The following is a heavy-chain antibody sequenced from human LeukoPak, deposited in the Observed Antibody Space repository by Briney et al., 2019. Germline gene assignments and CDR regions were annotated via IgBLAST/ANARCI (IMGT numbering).Heavy chain of an antibody. V-gene: IGHV7-4-1*02. CDR2: INTNTGNP. D-gene: IGHD3-22*01. CDR1: GYTFTSYA. CDR3: ARGGRDYYDIRGWLDP. J-gene: IGHJ5*02. Sequence: GASVKVSCKASGYTFTSYAINWVRQAPGQGLEWMGWINTNTGNPTYAQGFTGRFVFSLDTSVSTAYLQISSLKAEDTAVYYCARGGRDYYDIRGWLDPWGQGALVTVSS.